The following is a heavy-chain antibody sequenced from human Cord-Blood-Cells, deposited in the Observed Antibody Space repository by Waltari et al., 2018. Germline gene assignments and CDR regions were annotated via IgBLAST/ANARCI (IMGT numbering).Heavy chain of an antibody. CDR1: GGTFSSYA. CDR3: ATVWQQLVNTPFDY. CDR2: NIPIFGTA. Sequence: QVQLVQSGAEVKKPGSSVKVSCKASGGTFSSYAISWVRQAPGQGLEWMGGNIPIFGTANYAEKFQGRVTITADEATSTAYMELSSLRSEDTAVYYCATVWQQLVNTPFDYWGQGTLVTVSS. J-gene: IGHJ4*02. V-gene: IGHV1-69*01. D-gene: IGHD6-13*01.